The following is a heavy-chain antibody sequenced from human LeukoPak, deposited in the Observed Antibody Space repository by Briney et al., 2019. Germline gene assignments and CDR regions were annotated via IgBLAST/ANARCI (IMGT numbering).Heavy chain of an antibody. Sequence: SETLSLTCTVSGDSISSYYWSWIRQYPGKGLEWIGYIYHSGSTNYNPSLKSRVTISADTSKDQFSLKLASVTAADTAVYYCATGYSSTWYYFDYWGQGTLVTVSS. D-gene: IGHD6-13*01. CDR2: IYHSGST. V-gene: IGHV4-59*01. CDR1: GDSISSYY. CDR3: ATGYSSTWYYFDY. J-gene: IGHJ4*02.